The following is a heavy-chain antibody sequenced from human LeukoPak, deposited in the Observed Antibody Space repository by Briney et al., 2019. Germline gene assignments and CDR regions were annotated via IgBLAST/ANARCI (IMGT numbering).Heavy chain of an antibody. CDR3: ARRYCSSTSCYGYYYYYYYMDV. CDR2: IYYSGST. V-gene: IGHV4-30-4*08. Sequence: SETLSLTCTVSGGSISSGDYYWSWIRQPPGKGLEWIGHIYYSGSTYYNPSLKSRVTISVDTSKNQFSLKLGSVTAADTAVYYCARRYCSSTSCYGYYYYYYYMDVWGKGTTVTVSS. J-gene: IGHJ6*03. D-gene: IGHD2-2*01. CDR1: GGSISSGDYY.